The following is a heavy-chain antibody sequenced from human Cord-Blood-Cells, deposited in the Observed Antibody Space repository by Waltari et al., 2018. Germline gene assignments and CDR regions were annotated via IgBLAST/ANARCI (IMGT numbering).Heavy chain of an antibody. Sequence: QVQLVQPGAVVKKPGAPVKVSCRASGYTFTGYYLHWVRQAPGQGLEWMGWTHPNSGGTNYAQKFQGSVTMTRDTSISTSYMELSRLRSDDTAVYYCASYDSSDAFDIWGQGTMVTVSS. CDR3: ASYDSSDAFDI. CDR2: THPNSGGT. CDR1: GYTFTGYY. J-gene: IGHJ3*02. V-gene: IGHV1-2*02. D-gene: IGHD3-22*01.